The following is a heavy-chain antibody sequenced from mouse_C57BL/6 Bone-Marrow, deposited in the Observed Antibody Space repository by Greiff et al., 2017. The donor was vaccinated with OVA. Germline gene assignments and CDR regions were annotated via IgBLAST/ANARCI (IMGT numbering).Heavy chain of an antibody. J-gene: IGHJ2*01. Sequence: EVQRVESGGDLVKPGGSLKLSCAASGFTFSSYGMSWVRQTPDKRLEWVATISSGGSYTYYPDSVKGRFTISRDNAKNTLYLQMSSLKSEDTAMYYCARANWEGYWGQGTTLTVSS. CDR3: ARANWEGY. V-gene: IGHV5-6*01. D-gene: IGHD4-1*01. CDR2: ISSGGSYT. CDR1: GFTFSSYG.